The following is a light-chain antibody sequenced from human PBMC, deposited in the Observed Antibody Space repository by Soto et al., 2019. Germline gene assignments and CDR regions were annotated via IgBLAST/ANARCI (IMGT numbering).Light chain of an antibody. J-gene: IGKJ4*01. CDR2: DAS. CDR3: QQYDNLPT. CDR1: QDINNY. Sequence: DIQMTQSPSSLSASVGDRVTITCQASQDINNYLNWYQQKPGKAPKLLIYDASNLETGVPSRFSGSGSGTDFTFSISSLQPEDSATYYCQQYDNLPTFGGGTKVEIK. V-gene: IGKV1-33*01.